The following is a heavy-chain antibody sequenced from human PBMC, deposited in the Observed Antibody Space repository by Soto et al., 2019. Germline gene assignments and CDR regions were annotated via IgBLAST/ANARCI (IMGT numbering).Heavy chain of an antibody. V-gene: IGHV5-10-1*01. Sequence: PGESLKISCKGSGYSFTSYWISWVRQMPGKGLEWMGRIDPSDSYTNYSPSFQGHVTISADKSISTAYLQWSSLKASDTAMYYCASTGRELRYYYYGMDVWGQGTTVTVSS. CDR1: GYSFTSYW. CDR3: ASTGRELRYYYYGMDV. J-gene: IGHJ6*02. CDR2: IDPSDSYT. D-gene: IGHD3-16*01.